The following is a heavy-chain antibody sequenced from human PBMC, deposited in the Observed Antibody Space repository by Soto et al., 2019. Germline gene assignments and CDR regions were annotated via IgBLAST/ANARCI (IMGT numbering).Heavy chain of an antibody. CDR3: ARANWYSEY. CDR1: GGSINNPY. J-gene: IGHJ4*02. D-gene: IGHD7-27*01. CDR2: VYYNGIT. Sequence: ASETLSLTCTVSGGSINNPYWSWIRQPPGKGLEWLGYVYYNGITNYNPSLKSRVTMSVDTSKNQVSLNLTSLTAADTATYYCARANWYSEYWGQGIPVTVSS. V-gene: IGHV4-59*11.